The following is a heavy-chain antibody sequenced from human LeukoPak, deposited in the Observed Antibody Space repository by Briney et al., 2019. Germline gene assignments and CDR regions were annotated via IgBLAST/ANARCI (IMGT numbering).Heavy chain of an antibody. CDR2: INHSGST. Sequence: SETLSLTCAAYGGSFSGYYWSWIRQPPGKGLEWIGEINHSGSTNYNPSLKSRVTISVDTSKNQFSLKLSSVTAADTAVYYCARGPGAYDIVVVPAAAPFDYWGQGTLVTVSS. CDR1: GGSFSGYY. J-gene: IGHJ4*02. CDR3: ARGPGAYDIVVVPAAAPFDY. D-gene: IGHD2-2*01. V-gene: IGHV4-34*01.